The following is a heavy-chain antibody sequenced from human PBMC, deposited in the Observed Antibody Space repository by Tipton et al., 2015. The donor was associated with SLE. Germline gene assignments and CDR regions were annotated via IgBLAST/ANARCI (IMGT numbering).Heavy chain of an antibody. CDR3: TTAYPGEYGHY. J-gene: IGHJ4*02. V-gene: IGHV3-15*01. CDR1: RFTFINAW. D-gene: IGHD4-17*01. Sequence: FLRLSCAASRFTFINAWMSWVRQAPGKGLEWIGRIKSTISGGTTDYAAPVKGRFIISRDDLTNTLYLQMNSLKTEDTAVYFCTTAYPGEYGHYWGQGTLVTVSS. CDR2: IKSTISGGTT.